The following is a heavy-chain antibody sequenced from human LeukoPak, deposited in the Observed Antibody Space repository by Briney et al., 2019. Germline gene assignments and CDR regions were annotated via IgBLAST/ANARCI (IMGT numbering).Heavy chain of an antibody. D-gene: IGHD3-22*01. CDR1: GGTFSSYA. CDR3: ARNPRNSDGSGYYYVYAFDI. V-gene: IGHV1-69*04. CDR2: IIPILGIA. Sequence: GASVKVSCKASGGTFSSYAISWVRQAPGQGLEWMGRIIPILGIANYAQKFQGRVTITADKSTSTAYMELSSLRSEDTAVYYCARNPRNSDGSGYYYVYAFDIWGQGTMVTVSS. J-gene: IGHJ3*02.